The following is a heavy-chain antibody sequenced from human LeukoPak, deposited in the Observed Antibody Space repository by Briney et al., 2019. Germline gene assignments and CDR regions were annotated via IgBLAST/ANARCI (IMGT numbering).Heavy chain of an antibody. CDR3: ARQLGNYYRAFDF. D-gene: IGHD1-26*01. Sequence: GASVKVSCTPSGYTFTNYYIHWVRQAPGQGPEWVGWINPASAGAAFAPKFQGRVSMTWDSSITTAFMDLTSLRSNDTAIYYCARQLGNYYRAFDFWGQGTLVTVSS. V-gene: IGHV1-2*02. J-gene: IGHJ4*02. CDR2: INPASAGA. CDR1: GYTFTNYY.